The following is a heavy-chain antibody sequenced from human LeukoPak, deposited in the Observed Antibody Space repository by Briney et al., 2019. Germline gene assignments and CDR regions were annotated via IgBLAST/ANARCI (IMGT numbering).Heavy chain of an antibody. Sequence: ASVKVSCKTSGYTFTNNYIHYVRQAPGQGLEWMGIFNPGTGGTRYAQRFQGRITLTGDTSTRTVDMDLSSLRSEDTAVYFCAREIEAEGKTFDYWGQGTQVTASS. CDR2: FNPGTGGT. CDR3: AREIEAEGKTFDY. V-gene: IGHV1-46*01. CDR1: GYTFTNNY. J-gene: IGHJ4*02. D-gene: IGHD4-23*01.